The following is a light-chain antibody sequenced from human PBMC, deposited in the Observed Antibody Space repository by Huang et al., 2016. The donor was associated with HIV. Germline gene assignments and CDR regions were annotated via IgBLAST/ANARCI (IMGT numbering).Light chain of an antibody. CDR3: QQYNNWPRT. V-gene: IGKV3-15*01. CDR2: DTA. CDR1: ETITSN. J-gene: IGKJ1*01. Sequence: DILMTQSPATLSVALGERATLSCRATETITSNLAWYQQKPGQPPRLLIYDTATRATGIPARFDGGGFGTDFTLTISSLQSEDSAIYYCQQYNNWPRTFGHGTKVEI.